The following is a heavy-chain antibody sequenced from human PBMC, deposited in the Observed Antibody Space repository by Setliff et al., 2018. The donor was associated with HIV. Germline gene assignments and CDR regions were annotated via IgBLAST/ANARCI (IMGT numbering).Heavy chain of an antibody. Sequence: GGSLRLSCAASGFTFSNSWMHWVRQAPGKGLEWVAFIRYDGSNKYYADSVKGRFTISRDNSKNTLYLQMNSLRAEDTAVYYCAKDPGYCSGGSCYVFDYWGQGTLVTVSS. CDR1: GFTFSNSW. CDR2: IRYDGSNK. J-gene: IGHJ4*02. CDR3: AKDPGYCSGGSCYVFDY. D-gene: IGHD2-15*01. V-gene: IGHV3-30*02.